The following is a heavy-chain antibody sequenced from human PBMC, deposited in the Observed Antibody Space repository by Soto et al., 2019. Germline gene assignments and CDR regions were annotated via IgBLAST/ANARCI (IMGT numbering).Heavy chain of an antibody. V-gene: IGHV3-9*01. CDR2: ISWNSGSI. J-gene: IGHJ4*02. CDR1: GFTFDDYA. CDR3: AKGGQLLPEGGGY. Sequence: EVQLVESGGGLVQPGRSLRLSCAASGFTFDDYAMHWVRQAPGKGLEWVSGISWNSGSIGYADSVKGRFTISRDNAKNSLYLQMNSLRAKDTALYYCAKGGQLLPEGGGYWGQGTLVTVSS. D-gene: IGHD1-26*01.